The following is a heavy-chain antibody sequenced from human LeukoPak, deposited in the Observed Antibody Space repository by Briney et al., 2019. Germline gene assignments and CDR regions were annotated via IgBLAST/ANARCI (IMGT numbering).Heavy chain of an antibody. CDR2: INPSGGST. D-gene: IGHD3-22*01. CDR3: ARGNNWYYYDSSGYYNWFDP. J-gene: IGHJ5*02. CDR1: GYTFTSYY. Sequence: ASVKVSCKASGYTFTSYYMHWVRQAPGQGLEWMGIINPSGGSTSCAQKFQGRVTMTRDMSTSTVYMELSSLRSEDTAVYYCARGNNWYYYDSSGYYNWFDPWGQGTLATVSS. V-gene: IGHV1-46*01.